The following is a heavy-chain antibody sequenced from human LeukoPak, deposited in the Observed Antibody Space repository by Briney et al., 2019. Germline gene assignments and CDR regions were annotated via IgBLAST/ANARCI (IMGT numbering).Heavy chain of an antibody. J-gene: IGHJ4*02. Sequence: SETLSLTCTVSGGSISSYYWSWIRQPPGKGLEWIGYIYYSGSTKYNPSLKSRVTISVDTSKNQFSLKLSSVTAADTAVYYCGSGSFYFDYWGQGTLVT. CDR1: GGSISSYY. V-gene: IGHV4-59*08. CDR2: IYYSGST. CDR3: GSGSFYFDY. D-gene: IGHD3-10*01.